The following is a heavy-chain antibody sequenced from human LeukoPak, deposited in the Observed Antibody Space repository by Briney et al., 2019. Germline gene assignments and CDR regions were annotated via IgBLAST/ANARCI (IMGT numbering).Heavy chain of an antibody. CDR2: ISGSGVST. D-gene: IGHD2-2*01. CDR3: AKDGWSSTSCFFDY. Sequence: GASLRLSCAASGFTFSRYAMSWVRQAPGKGLEWVSGISGSGVSTYYADSVKGRFTISRDNAKNTLYLQMNSLRAEDTAAYYCAKDGWSSTSCFFDYWGQGTLVTVSS. CDR1: GFTFSRYA. V-gene: IGHV3-23*01. J-gene: IGHJ4*02.